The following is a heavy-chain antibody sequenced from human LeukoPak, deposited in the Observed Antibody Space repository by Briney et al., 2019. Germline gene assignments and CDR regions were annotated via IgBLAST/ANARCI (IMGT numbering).Heavy chain of an antibody. CDR1: GYTFTGYY. J-gene: IGHJ3*02. CDR2: INPNSGGT. D-gene: IGHD3-9*01. Sequence: GASVKVSCKASGYTFTGYYMHWVRQAPGQGLERMGWINPNSGGTNYAQKFQGRVTMTRDTSISTAYLELSRLRSDDTAVYYCARVQIKRYDILTGYYNPTSAFDIWGQGTMVTVSS. V-gene: IGHV1-2*02. CDR3: ARVQIKRYDILTGYYNPTSAFDI.